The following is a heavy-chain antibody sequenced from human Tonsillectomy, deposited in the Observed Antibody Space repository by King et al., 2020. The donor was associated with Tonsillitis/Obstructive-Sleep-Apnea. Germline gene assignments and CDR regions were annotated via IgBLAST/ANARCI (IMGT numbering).Heavy chain of an antibody. J-gene: IGHJ1*01. D-gene: IGHD3-3*01. V-gene: IGHV3-23*04. Sequence: EVQLVESGGGLVQPGGSLRLSCAASGFTFSSYAMSWVRQAPGKGLEWVSAISGSGGSTYYADSVKGRFTISRDNSKNTLYLQMNSPRAEGTVVYYCAKNSDPVDDFLEWLVGYFQHWGQGPLVTVSS. CDR2: ISGSGGST. CDR1: GFTFSSYA. CDR3: AKNSDPVDDFLEWLVGYFQH.